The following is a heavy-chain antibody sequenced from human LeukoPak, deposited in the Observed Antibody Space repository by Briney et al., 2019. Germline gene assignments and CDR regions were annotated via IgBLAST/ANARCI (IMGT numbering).Heavy chain of an antibody. CDR1: GFTFSSYA. CDR3: ARAGNSYYTGYYFDF. J-gene: IGHJ4*02. D-gene: IGHD5-18*01. CDR2: ISGSGGST. V-gene: IGHV3-23*01. Sequence: GGSLRLSCAASGFTFSSYAMSWVRQAPGKGLEWVSAISGSGGSTYYADSVKGRFTISRDNSKNTLYLQMNSLRAEDTAVYYCARAGNSYYTGYYFDFWGQGTLVTVSS.